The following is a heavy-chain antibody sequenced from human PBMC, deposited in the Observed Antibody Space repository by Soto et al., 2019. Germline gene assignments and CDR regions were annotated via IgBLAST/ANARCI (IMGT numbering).Heavy chain of an antibody. D-gene: IGHD2-2*01. V-gene: IGHV3-23*01. CDR2: VGGSDTDK. CDR3: AKHSCSTSSFNWFDP. Sequence: PGGSLGLSCAASGFTFSAYAMSWVRQAPGKGLQWVSGVGGSDTDKHYADSVRGRFTVSRDNSKNTLYLQMNSLRADDTAVYYCAKHSCSTSSFNWFDPWGQGTLVTVSS. J-gene: IGHJ5*02. CDR1: GFTFSAYA.